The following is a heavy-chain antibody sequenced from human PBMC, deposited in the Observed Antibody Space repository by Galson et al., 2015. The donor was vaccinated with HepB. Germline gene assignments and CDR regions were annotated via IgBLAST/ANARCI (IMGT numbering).Heavy chain of an antibody. CDR1: GYTFTSYG. CDR2: ISAHNGNT. J-gene: IGHJ4*02. D-gene: IGHD1-26*01. Sequence: SVKVSCKASGYTFTSYGISWVRQAPGQGLEWMGWISAHNGNTNYAQKLQGRVTMTTDTSTSTAYMELSSLRSEDTAVYYCARERPGGATSWRYYFDYWGQGTLVTVSS. V-gene: IGHV1-18*01. CDR3: ARERPGGATSWRYYFDY.